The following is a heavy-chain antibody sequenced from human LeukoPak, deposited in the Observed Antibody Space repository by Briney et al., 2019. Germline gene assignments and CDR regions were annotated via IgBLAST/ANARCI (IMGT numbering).Heavy chain of an antibody. CDR1: GASISGPS. CDR3: ARRPVEMAAIREDNWLDP. V-gene: IGHV4-59*08. J-gene: IGHJ5*02. Sequence: SETLSLTCTVSGASISGPSWNWIRQPPGKGLEWIGRIYYSGATNYNPSLKGRVTMSIDTSKNQFSLKLSSVTAADTAVNYCARRPVEMAAIREDNWLDPWGQGTLVTVSS. D-gene: IGHD5-24*01. CDR2: IYYSGAT.